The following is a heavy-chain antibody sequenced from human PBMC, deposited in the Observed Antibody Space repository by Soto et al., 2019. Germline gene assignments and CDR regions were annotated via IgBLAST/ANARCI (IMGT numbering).Heavy chain of an antibody. CDR1: GGSFSGYY. J-gene: IGHJ4*02. V-gene: IGHV4-34*01. D-gene: IGHD3-22*01. Sequence: SETLSLTCAVYGGSFSGYYWSWIRQPPGKGLEWIGEINHSGSTNYNPSLKSRVTISVDTSKNQFSLKLSSVTAADTAVYYCARGRGYYYESSGYYPPPSYYFDYWGQGTLVTVSS. CDR2: INHSGST. CDR3: ARGRGYYYESSGYYPPPSYYFDY.